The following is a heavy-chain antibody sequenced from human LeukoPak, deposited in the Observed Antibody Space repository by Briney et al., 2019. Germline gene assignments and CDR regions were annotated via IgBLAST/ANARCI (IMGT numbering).Heavy chain of an antibody. D-gene: IGHD2-15*01. CDR1: GGSISSGDYY. V-gene: IGHV4-30-4*01. J-gene: IGHJ6*02. CDR2: IYYSGST. CDR3: ARIVVVVAATRDFHGMDV. Sequence: SETLSLTCTVSGGSISSGDYYWSWIRQPPGKGLEWIGYIYYSGSTYYNPSLRSRVTISVDTSKNQFSLKLSSVTAADTAVYYCARIVVVVAATRDFHGMDVWGQGTTVTVSS.